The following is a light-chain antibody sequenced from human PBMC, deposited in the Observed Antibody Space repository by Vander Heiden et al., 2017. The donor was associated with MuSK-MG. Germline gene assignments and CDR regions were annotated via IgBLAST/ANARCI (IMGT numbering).Light chain of an antibody. Sequence: AASLHSGLPVRLRGSGSGTDFTLTISRLQPEDFATYYCQQTNRVPYTCDQGTKLEIK. CDR3: QQTNRVPYT. J-gene: IGKJ2*01. V-gene: IGKV1-12*01. CDR2: AA.